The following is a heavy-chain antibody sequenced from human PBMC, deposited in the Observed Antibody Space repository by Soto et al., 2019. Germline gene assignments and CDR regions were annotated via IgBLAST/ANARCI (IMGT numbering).Heavy chain of an antibody. CDR1: GGSISSYY. CDR2: IYYSGST. CDR3: ARVRGYSYGYGSFDY. Sequence: QVQLQESGPGLVKPSETLSLTCTVSGGSISSYYWSWIRQPPGKGLEWIGYIYYSGSTNYNPSLKSRVTISVDTSKKQFSLKLSSVTAADKAVYYCARVRGYSYGYGSFDYWGQGTLVTVSS. V-gene: IGHV4-59*01. D-gene: IGHD5-18*01. J-gene: IGHJ4*02.